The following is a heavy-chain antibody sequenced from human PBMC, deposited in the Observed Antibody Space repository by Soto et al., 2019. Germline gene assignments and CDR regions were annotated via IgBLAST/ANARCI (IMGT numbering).Heavy chain of an antibody. D-gene: IGHD1-7*01. J-gene: IGHJ4*02. CDR1: GYAFTGYY. Sequence: ASVKVSCKASGYAFTGYYMHWVRQAPGQGLEWMGWINPNSGGTNYAQKFQGWVTMTRDTSISTAYMELSRLRSDDTAVYYCAREQELELHYWGQGTLVTVSS. CDR3: AREQELELHY. V-gene: IGHV1-2*04. CDR2: INPNSGGT.